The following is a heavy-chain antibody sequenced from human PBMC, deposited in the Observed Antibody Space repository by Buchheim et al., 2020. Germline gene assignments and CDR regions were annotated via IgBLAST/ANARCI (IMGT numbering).Heavy chain of an antibody. V-gene: IGHV3-11*06. D-gene: IGHD3-22*01. CDR2: ISSSSSYT. J-gene: IGHJ4*02. Sequence: QVQLVESGGGLVKPGGSLRLSCAASGFTFSDYYMSWIRQAPGKGLEWVSYISSSSSYTNYADSVKGRFTIPRDNAKNYMYLQMNSLRAEDTAVYYCARMTYYYDSSGYTFDYWGQGTL. CDR1: GFTFSDYY. CDR3: ARMTYYYDSSGYTFDY.